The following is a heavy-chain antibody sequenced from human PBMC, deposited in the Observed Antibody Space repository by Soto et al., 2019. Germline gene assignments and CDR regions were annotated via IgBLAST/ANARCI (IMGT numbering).Heavy chain of an antibody. CDR3: ATWHEREHAYDV. V-gene: IGHV3-53*01. CDR1: GLAVSGKKY. D-gene: IGHD1-1*01. Sequence: GGSLRLSCAASGLAVSGKKYVAWVGQAPGKGLEWVSALYDVDGSFYSDSVKGRFTTSSDSSKTTVYLQMNDLRPADTAVYYCATWHEREHAYDVWGQGTTVTVSS. CDR2: LYDVDGS. J-gene: IGHJ3*01.